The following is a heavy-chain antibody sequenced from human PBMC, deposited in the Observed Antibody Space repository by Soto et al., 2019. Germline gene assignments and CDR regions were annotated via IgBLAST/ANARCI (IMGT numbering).Heavy chain of an antibody. CDR1: GDSVSSSSAG. D-gene: IGHD3-22*01. CDR2: TYYRSKWYN. J-gene: IGHJ4*01. CDR3: ARANADDRGDCFDY. Sequence: SQTLSLTCAISGDSVSSSSAGWNWIRQSPSRGLEWLGRTYYRSKWYNDYALSLRGRITINPDTSRNQFSLHLNSVTPDDTAVYYRARANADDRGDCFDYWGQGTLVTVSS. V-gene: IGHV6-1*01.